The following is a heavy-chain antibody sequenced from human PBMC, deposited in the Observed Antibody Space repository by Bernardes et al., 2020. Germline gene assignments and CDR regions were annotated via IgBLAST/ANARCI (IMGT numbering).Heavy chain of an antibody. Sequence: ASVKVSCMASGYTFTSYAMNWVRQAPGQGLEWMGWIRTNTGNPTYAQGFTGRFVFSLDTSVSTAFLQISSLKAEDTAVYYCARVEPLTGTTVSAFDIWGQGTMVTVSS. J-gene: IGHJ3*02. CDR3: ARVEPLTGTTVSAFDI. V-gene: IGHV7-4-1*02. D-gene: IGHD1-20*01. CDR2: IRTNTGNP. CDR1: GYTFTSYA.